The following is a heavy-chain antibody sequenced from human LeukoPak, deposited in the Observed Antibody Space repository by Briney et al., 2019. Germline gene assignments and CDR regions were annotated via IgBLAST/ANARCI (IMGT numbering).Heavy chain of an antibody. CDR2: IYYSGST. Sequence: SETLSLTCAVSGGSISSGGYSWSWIRQPPGKGLEWIGYIYYSGSTNYNPSLKSRVTISVDTSKNQFSLKLSSVTAADTAVYYCARDLASCAGDCYSDGFDYWGQGALVTVSS. CDR3: ARDLASCAGDCYSDGFDY. CDR1: GGSISSGGYS. J-gene: IGHJ4*02. D-gene: IGHD2-21*02. V-gene: IGHV4-61*08.